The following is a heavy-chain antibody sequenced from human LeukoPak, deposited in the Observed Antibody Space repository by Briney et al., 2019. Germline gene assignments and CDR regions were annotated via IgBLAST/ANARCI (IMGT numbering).Heavy chain of an antibody. CDR2: VNRDGSET. V-gene: IGHV3-7*03. J-gene: IGHJ6*02. Sequence: GGSLRLSCAASGFALSSHWMTWVRQVPGRGPEWVANVNRDGSETYYLDSVKGRFTISKGNAKNSLYLQMNSLRAEDTALYHCARNNGMDVWGQGTTVIVSS. CDR1: GFALSSHW. CDR3: ARNNGMDV.